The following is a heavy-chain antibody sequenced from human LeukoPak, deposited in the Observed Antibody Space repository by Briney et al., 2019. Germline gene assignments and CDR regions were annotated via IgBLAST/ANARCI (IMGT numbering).Heavy chain of an antibody. J-gene: IGHJ1*01. CDR1: DGSISSYY. Sequence: SETLSLTYAFCDGSISSYYWSWLRQPAGKGLEWIGRMYTSGSTNYNPSLKSRVTISVDTSKNQFSLKLSSVTAADTAVYYCARDRRRRIAAAGAGSEHWGQGTLVTVSS. CDR2: MYTSGST. D-gene: IGHD6-13*01. V-gene: IGHV4-4*07. CDR3: ARDRRRRIAAAGAGSEH.